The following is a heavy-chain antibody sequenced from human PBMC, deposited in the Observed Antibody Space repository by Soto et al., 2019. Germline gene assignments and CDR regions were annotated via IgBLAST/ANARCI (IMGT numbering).Heavy chain of an antibody. CDR3: VTYYYDSSGYYGDY. CDR2: IYHSGST. D-gene: IGHD3-22*01. V-gene: IGHV4-4*02. Sequence: QVQLQESGPGLVKPSGTLSLTCAVSGGSNSSSNWWSWVRQPPGKGLEWIGEIYHSGSTNYNPSLKSRVTISVDKSKNQFSLKLSSVTAADTAVYSCVTYYYDSSGYYGDYWGQGTLVTVSS. J-gene: IGHJ4*02. CDR1: GGSNSSSNW.